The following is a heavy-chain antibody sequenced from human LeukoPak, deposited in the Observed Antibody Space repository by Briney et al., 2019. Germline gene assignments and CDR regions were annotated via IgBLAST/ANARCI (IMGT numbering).Heavy chain of an antibody. CDR1: GGSFSGYY. D-gene: IGHD4-23*01. CDR2: INHSGST. V-gene: IGHV4-34*01. J-gene: IGHJ6*02. Sequence: SETLSLTCAVYGGSFSGYYWSWIRQPPGKGLEWIGEINHSGSTNYNPSLKSRVTISVDTSKNQFSLKLSSVTAADTAVYYCAKLASSLTYGGNSVISMDVWGQGTTVTVSS. CDR3: AKLASSLTYGGNSVISMDV.